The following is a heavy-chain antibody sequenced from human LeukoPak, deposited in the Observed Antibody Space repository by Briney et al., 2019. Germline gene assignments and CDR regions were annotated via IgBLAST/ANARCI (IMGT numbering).Heavy chain of an antibody. CDR2: TYYRSKWYN. CDR1: GDSVSSNSAA. J-gene: IGHJ4*02. V-gene: IGHV6-1*01. D-gene: IGHD6-19*01. Sequence: SQTLSLTCAISGDSVSSNSAAWNWIRQSPSRGLEWLGRTYYRSKWYNDYEVSVKSRITINPDTSKNQFSLQLNSVTPEDTAVYYCARDPAYSSGWYMMFDYWGQGTLVTVSS. CDR3: ARDPAYSSGWYMMFDY.